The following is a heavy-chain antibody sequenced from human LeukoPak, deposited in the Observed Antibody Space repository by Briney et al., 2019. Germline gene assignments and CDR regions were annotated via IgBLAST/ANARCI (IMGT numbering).Heavy chain of an antibody. CDR1: GYTYTSYY. CDR3: ATDLPAAAGTDY. V-gene: IGHV1-69-2*01. J-gene: IGHJ4*02. Sequence: ASVKVSCKASGYTYTSYYMHWVRQAPGKGLEWMGLVDPEDGETIYAKKFQSTVTITADTSTDTAYMELSSLRSEDTAVYYCATDLPAAAGTDYWGQGTLVTVSS. CDR2: VDPEDGET. D-gene: IGHD6-13*01.